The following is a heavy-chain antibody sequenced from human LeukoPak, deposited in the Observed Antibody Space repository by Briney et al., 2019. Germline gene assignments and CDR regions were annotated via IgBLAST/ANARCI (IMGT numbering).Heavy chain of an antibody. CDR1: GFTFSSYG. J-gene: IGHJ4*02. V-gene: IGHV3-30*18. Sequence: GGSLRLSCAASGFTFSSYGMHWVRQAPGKGLEWVAVISYDGSNKYYADSVKGRFTISRDNSKNTLYLQMNSLRAEDTAVYYCAKTGFDYWGQGTLVTVSS. CDR3: AKTGFDY. CDR2: ISYDGSNK.